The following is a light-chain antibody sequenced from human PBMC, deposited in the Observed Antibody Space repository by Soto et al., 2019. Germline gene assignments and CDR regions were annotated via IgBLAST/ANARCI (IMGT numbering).Light chain of an antibody. CDR3: QQYGSSPSGFT. J-gene: IGKJ3*01. V-gene: IGKV3-20*01. CDR2: GAS. Sequence: EIVFTQSPGTLSLSPGERATLSCRASQSVSSSYLAWYQQKPGQAPRLLIYGASSRATGIPDRFSGSGSGTDFTLTISRLEPEDFAVYYCQQYGSSPSGFTFGPGTKVDIK. CDR1: QSVSSSY.